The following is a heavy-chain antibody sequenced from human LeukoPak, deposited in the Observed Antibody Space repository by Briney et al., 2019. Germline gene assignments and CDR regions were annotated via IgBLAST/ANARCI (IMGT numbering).Heavy chain of an antibody. J-gene: IGHJ4*02. CDR2: ISGSGGST. CDR1: GFTFSSYA. V-gene: IGHV3-23*01. CDR3: ANLAGGDYVNFDY. Sequence: GGSLRLSCAASGFTFSSYAMRWVRQAPGKGLEWVSAISGSGGSTYYADSVRGRFTISRDNSTNTLYLQMNSLRAEATALYYCANLAGGDYVNFDYWGQGTLVTVSS. D-gene: IGHD4-17*01.